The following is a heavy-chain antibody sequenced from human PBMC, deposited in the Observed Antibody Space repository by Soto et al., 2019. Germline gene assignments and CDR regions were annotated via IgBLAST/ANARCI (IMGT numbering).Heavy chain of an antibody. Sequence: ASVKVSCKASGGTFSSYAISWVRQAPGQGLEWMGWINTGNGNTHYSQKFQGRVTFTRDASATTAYMELSSLTSEDTAVYYCARNVDYFDPWGQGTLVTVSS. D-gene: IGHD4-17*01. CDR1: GGTFSSYA. V-gene: IGHV1-3*04. CDR3: ARNVDYFDP. CDR2: INTGNGNT. J-gene: IGHJ5*02.